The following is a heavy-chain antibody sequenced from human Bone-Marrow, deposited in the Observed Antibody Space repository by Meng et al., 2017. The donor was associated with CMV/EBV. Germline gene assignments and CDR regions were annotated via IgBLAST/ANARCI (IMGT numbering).Heavy chain of an antibody. J-gene: IGHJ4*02. Sequence: YTFTSYAMHWVRQAPGQRLEWMGWINAGNGNTKYSQKFQGRVTITRDTSASTAYMELSSLRSEDTAVYYCARKGYYYDSSGYSFDYWGQGILVTVSS. CDR1: YTFTSYA. D-gene: IGHD3-22*01. CDR3: ARKGYYYDSSGYSFDY. V-gene: IGHV1-3*01. CDR2: INAGNGNT.